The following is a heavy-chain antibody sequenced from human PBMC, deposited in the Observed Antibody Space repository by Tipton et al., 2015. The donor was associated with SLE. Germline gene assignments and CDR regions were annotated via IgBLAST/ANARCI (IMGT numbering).Heavy chain of an antibody. V-gene: IGHV3-64D*08. J-gene: IGHJ5*02. D-gene: IGHD2-15*01. CDR3: ARRGDIVALRWFDP. CDR2: ISSNGGST. Sequence: SLRLSCSASGFTFSSYAMHWVRQAPGKGLEYVSTISSNGGSTYYADSVKGRFTISRDNSKNTLYLQMSSLRAEDTAVYYCARRGDIVALRWFDPWGQGTLVTVSS. CDR1: GFTFSSYA.